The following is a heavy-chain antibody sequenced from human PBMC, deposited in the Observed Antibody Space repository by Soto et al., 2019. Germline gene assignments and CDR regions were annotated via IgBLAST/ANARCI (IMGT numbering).Heavy chain of an antibody. V-gene: IGHV4-4*07. CDR1: GASISGFY. D-gene: IGHD1-1*01. Sequence: TSETLSLSCTVSGASISGFYWSWIRKSAGKGLEWIGRIYATGTTDYNPSLKSRVMMSVDTSKKQFSLKLRSVTAADTAVYYCVRDGTKTLRDWFDPWGQGISVTVSS. CDR3: VRDGTKTLRDWFDP. J-gene: IGHJ5*02. CDR2: IYATGTT.